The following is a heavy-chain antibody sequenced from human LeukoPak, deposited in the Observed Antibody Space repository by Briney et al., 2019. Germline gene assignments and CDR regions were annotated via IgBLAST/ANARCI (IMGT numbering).Heavy chain of an antibody. J-gene: IGHJ3*01. Sequence: SVKVSCKASGGTFSSYVISWVRQAPGQGLEWMGGIIPIFGTSTYAQKFQGRVTITADESTNTAYMELSSLRPEDTAVYYCAREVPTVIVSATPNYGLAVWGQGTMVTVSS. CDR1: GGTFSSYV. V-gene: IGHV1-69*13. CDR3: AREVPTVIVSATPNYGLAV. D-gene: IGHD5/OR15-5a*01. CDR2: IIPIFGTS.